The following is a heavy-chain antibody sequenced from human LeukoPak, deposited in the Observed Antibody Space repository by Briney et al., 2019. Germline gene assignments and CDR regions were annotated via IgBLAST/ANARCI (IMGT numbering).Heavy chain of an antibody. Sequence: GGSLRLSCAASGFTFSSYWMSWVRQAPGKGLEWVANIKQDGSEKYYVDSVKGRLTISRDNAKNSLYLQMNSLRAEDTAVYYCAKASTTGNPRGAIDYWGQGTLVTVSS. CDR2: IKQDGSEK. V-gene: IGHV3-7*01. D-gene: IGHD4-17*01. CDR1: GFTFSSYW. CDR3: AKASTTGNPRGAIDY. J-gene: IGHJ4*02.